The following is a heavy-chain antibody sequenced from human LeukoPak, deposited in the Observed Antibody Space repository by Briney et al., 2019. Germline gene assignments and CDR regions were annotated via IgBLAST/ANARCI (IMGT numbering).Heavy chain of an antibody. CDR3: ARAQRVSTSGPPYYYHGMDV. V-gene: IGHV3-11*01. D-gene: IGHD3-10*01. CDR1: GFSFSDYY. J-gene: IGHJ6*02. Sequence: PGGSLRLSCAASGFSFSDYYMAWVRQAPGKGLEWLSKISRAGATTDYAESVKGRFSTTRDNVANSLQLQMSSLRVEDTAVYYCARAQRVSTSGPPYYYHGMDVWGQGTTVIVSS. CDR2: ISRAGATT.